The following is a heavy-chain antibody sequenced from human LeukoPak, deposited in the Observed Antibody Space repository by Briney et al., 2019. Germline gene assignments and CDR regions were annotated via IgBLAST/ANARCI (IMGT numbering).Heavy chain of an antibody. CDR3: AKGIVGATRKINFFDY. Sequence: GGSLRLSCAASGLTFSSYAMSWVRQAPGKGREWVSAISGSGGSTYYADSVKGRFTISRDNSKNTLYLQMNSLRAEDTAVYYCAKGIVGATRKINFFDYWGQGTLVTVSS. CDR2: ISGSGGST. CDR1: GLTFSSYA. J-gene: IGHJ4*02. V-gene: IGHV3-23*01. D-gene: IGHD1-26*01.